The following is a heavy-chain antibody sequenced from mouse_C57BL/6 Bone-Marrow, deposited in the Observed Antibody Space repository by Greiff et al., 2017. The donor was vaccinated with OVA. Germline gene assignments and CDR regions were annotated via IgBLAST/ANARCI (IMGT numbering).Heavy chain of an antibody. CDR3: ARGKGPGGY. CDR1: GYSITSGYY. J-gene: IGHJ2*01. Sequence: EVQRVESGPGLVKPSQSLSLTCSVTGYSITSGYYWNWIRQFPGNKLEWMGYISYDGSNNYNPSLKNRISITRDTSKNQFFLKLNSVTTEDTATYYCARGKGPGGYWGQGTTLTVSS. CDR2: ISYDGSN. V-gene: IGHV3-6*01. D-gene: IGHD3-3*01.